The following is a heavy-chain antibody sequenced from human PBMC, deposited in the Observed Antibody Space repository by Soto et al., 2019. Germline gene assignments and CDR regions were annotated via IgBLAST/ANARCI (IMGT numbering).Heavy chain of an antibody. CDR2: ISGSGGGT. J-gene: IGHJ4*02. D-gene: IGHD6-13*01. V-gene: IGHV3-23*01. CDR3: EKGSAGSRPYYFDY. Sequence: SGGSLRLSCAASGFTFSSYAMSWVRQAPGKGLEWVTAISGSGGGTYYADSVKGRLTISRDNSKNTLYLQMNSLRAEDTDIYYCEKGSAGSRPYYFDYWGQGNLVTVSS. CDR1: GFTFSSYA.